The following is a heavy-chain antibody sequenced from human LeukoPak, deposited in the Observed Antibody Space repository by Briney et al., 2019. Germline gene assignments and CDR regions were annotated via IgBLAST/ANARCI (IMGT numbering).Heavy chain of an antibody. CDR1: GYRFSSFC. V-gene: IGHV5-51*04. J-gene: IGHJ4*02. CDR3: ATPGYSSSWYRVSFDY. D-gene: IGHD6-13*01. Sequence: EVLKIFWKGSGYRFSSFCIGWGPQVPGKGVEWGGIIYRGYPDTRYSPSFQGQVTISAHQPHITAYLQWSSLKASDTAMYYCATPGYSSSWYRVSFDYWGQGNLVTVSS. CDR2: IYRGYPDT.